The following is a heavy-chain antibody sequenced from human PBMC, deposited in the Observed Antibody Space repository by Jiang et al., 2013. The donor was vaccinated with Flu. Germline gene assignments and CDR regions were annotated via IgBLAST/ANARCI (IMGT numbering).Heavy chain of an antibody. CDR2: VKPNSGGI. V-gene: IGHV1-2*02. CDR1: GYTFTGYY. J-gene: IGHJ6*03. CDR3: ARVPGDYYSYFLDL. Sequence: SGAEVKTPGASVRVSCKASGYTFTGYYLHWVRQAPGQGLEWMGWVKPNSGGIKYAQKFQGRVTLTRDTSISTAYLDLSDLRSDDTAVYYCARVPGDYYSYFLDLWGNGTAVTVTS.